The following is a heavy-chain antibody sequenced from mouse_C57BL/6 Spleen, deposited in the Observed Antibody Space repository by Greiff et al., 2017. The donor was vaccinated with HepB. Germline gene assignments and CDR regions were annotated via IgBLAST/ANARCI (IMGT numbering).Heavy chain of an antibody. D-gene: IGHD2-4*01. CDR1: GYTFTSYW. CDR2: IDPSDSYT. CDR3: ARGRLRQGYYAMDY. V-gene: IGHV1-59*01. Sequence: VQLQQPGAELVRPGTSVKLSCKASGYTFTSYWMHWVKQRPGQGLEWIGVIDPSDSYTNYNQKFKGKATLTVDTSSSTAYMQLSSLTSEDSAVYYCARGRLRQGYYAMDYWGQGTSVTVSS. J-gene: IGHJ4*01.